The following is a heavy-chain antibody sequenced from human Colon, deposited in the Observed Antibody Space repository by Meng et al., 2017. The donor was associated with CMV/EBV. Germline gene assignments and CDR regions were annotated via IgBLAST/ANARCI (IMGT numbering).Heavy chain of an antibody. D-gene: IGHD2-21*02. CDR2: IYDTGTR. J-gene: IGHJ4*02. Sequence: GGSLRLSCAASGFSVSRNYVSWVRQGPGKGLEWLSVIYDTGTRYYADSVKGRFTVSRDESTNTVFLQMNNLRAEDTAAYYCARNRLECGGDCYFADSWGQGTLVTVSS. CDR3: ARNRLECGGDCYFADS. CDR1: GFSVSRNY. V-gene: IGHV3-53*01.